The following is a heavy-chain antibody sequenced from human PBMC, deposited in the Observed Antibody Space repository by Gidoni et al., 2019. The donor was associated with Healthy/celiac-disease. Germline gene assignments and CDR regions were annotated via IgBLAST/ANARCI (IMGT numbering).Heavy chain of an antibody. CDR3: ARSYNPAWGMDV. J-gene: IGHJ6*02. V-gene: IGHV3-53*01. CDR2: IYSGGST. D-gene: IGHD1-20*01. CDR1: GFTVSSNY. Sequence: EVQLVESGRGLIQPGGSLRLSCAASGFTVSSNYMSWVRQAPGKGLEWVSVIYSGGSTYYADSVKGRFTISRDNSKNTLYLQMNSLRAEDTAVYYCARSYNPAWGMDVWGQGTTVTVSS.